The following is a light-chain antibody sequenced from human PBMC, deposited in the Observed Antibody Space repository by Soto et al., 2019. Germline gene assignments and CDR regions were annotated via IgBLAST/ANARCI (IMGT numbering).Light chain of an antibody. CDR2: QDT. V-gene: IGLV3-1*01. Sequence: SYELTQPPSVCVSPGQTASITCSGDKLGDKYACWYQQKPGQSPVLVIYQDTKRPSGIPERFSGSNSGNTATLTISGTQALDEADYYCQARDSSIVVFGGGTKLTVL. CDR3: QARDSSIVV. CDR1: KLGDKY. J-gene: IGLJ2*01.